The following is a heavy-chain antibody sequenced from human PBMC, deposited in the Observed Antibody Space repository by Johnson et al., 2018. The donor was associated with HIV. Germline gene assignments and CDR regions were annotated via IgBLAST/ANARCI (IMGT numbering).Heavy chain of an antibody. D-gene: IGHD6-19*01. J-gene: IGHJ3*02. CDR2: ISYDGSNK. V-gene: IGHV3-30*18. CDR1: GITVNTNY. CDR3: VKLPVAPSYGAFDI. Sequence: QVQLVESGGGLVQSGESLRLSCAASGITVNTNYMSWVRRAPGKGLEWVAVISYDGSNKYYADSVKGRFTISRDNSKNTLYLQMNSLRAEDTAVYYCVKLPVAPSYGAFDIWGQGTMVTVSS.